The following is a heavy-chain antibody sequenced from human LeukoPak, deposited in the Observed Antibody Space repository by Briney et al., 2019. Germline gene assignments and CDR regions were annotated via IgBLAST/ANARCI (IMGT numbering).Heavy chain of an antibody. CDR1: GFTFSSYW. V-gene: IGHV3-74*01. CDR3: AKAGAYYYDSSGYYYVDY. CDR2: INSDGSST. Sequence: PGGSLRLSCAASGFTFSSYWMHWVRQAPGKGLVWVSGINSDGSSTNYADSVKGRFTISRDNSKNTLYLQMNSLRAEDTAVYYCAKAGAYYYDSSGYYYVDYWGQGTLVTVSS. J-gene: IGHJ4*02. D-gene: IGHD3-22*01.